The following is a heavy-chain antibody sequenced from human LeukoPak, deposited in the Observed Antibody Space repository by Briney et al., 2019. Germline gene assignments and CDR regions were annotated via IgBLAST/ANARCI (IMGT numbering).Heavy chain of an antibody. CDR3: AKGTSSSCYSAPNY. CDR2: ICSNDNNT. CDR1: GFTVSSNY. Sequence: GGSLRLSCVASGFTVSSNYMNWVRQAPGKGLEWVSAICSNDNNTYYANSVKGRFTISRDNSKNTLSLQLNSLRAEDTAVYYCAKGTSSSCYSAPNYWGQGTLVTVSS. J-gene: IGHJ4*02. D-gene: IGHD2-15*01. V-gene: IGHV3-23*01.